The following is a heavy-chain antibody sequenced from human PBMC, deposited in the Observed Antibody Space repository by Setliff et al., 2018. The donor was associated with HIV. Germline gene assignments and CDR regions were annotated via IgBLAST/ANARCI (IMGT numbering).Heavy chain of an antibody. CDR3: VRDTGWVVTTKNSHFDY. CDR1: GNTFTGPY. J-gene: IGHJ4*02. Sequence: ASVKVSCKAAGNTFTGPYLHWVRQAPGQGLEWMGRINPDTGATNYAQNFQARVTMARDTSISTAYMELSSLRSDDTAVYYCVRDTGWVVTTKNSHFDYCGQGTLVTVSS. CDR2: INPDTGAT. D-gene: IGHD2-15*01. V-gene: IGHV1-2*06.